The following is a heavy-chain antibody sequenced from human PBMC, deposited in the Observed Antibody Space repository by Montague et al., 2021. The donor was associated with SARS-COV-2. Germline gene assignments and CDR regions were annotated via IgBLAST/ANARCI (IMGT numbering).Heavy chain of an antibody. J-gene: IGHJ2*01. CDR1: GGSISSSSYY. Sequence: SETLSLTCTVSGGSISSSSYYWGWIRQPPGKGLEWIGSIYYSGSTYYNPSLKSRVTISVDTSKNQFSLKLSSVTAADTAVYYCARTTCLRGYFDLWGRGTLVTVSS. CDR3: ARTTCLRGYFDL. V-gene: IGHV4-39*07. D-gene: IGHD5/OR15-5a*01. CDR2: IYYSGST.